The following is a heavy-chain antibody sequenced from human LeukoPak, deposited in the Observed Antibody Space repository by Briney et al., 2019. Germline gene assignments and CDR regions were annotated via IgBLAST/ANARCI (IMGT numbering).Heavy chain of an antibody. CDR1: GGSMSGHF. J-gene: IGHJ4*02. D-gene: IGHD6-19*01. Sequence: SQTLSLTCTVSGGSMSGHFWSWFRRPPGKGLENIGYIYSSGSTNYNPSYKSRVTVSLEMSKNQFSLSLSSVTAADTAVYYCARDPGDTGWYNFDFWGQGILVTVSS. CDR3: ARDPGDTGWYNFDF. CDR2: IYSSGST. V-gene: IGHV4-59*11.